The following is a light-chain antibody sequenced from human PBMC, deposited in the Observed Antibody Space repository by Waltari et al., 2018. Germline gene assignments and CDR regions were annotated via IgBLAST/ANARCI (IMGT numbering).Light chain of an antibody. CDR1: SSNIGGNS. J-gene: IGLJ3*02. Sequence: QSALTQAPSASGTPGQTVTISCSGSSSNIGGNSVAWHQQLPGRAPTLLIYRNDQRPTDVPDRFSGSKSGTSASLAISGLRSEDEASYHCAAWDDSLNGWVFGGGTKLTVL. CDR3: AAWDDSLNGWV. V-gene: IGLV1-44*01. CDR2: RND.